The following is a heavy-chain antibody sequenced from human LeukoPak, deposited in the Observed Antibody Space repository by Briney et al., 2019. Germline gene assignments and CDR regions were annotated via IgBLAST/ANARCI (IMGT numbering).Heavy chain of an antibody. CDR3: AKDIWDIVVVPAAILDY. CDR2: ISGSGGST. J-gene: IGHJ4*02. Sequence: PGGSLRLSCAASGFTFSTYSMNWVRQAPGKGLEWVSGISGSGGSTYYADSVKGRFTISRDNSKNTLYLQMNSLRAEDTAVYYCAKDIWDIVVVPAAILDYWGQGTLVTVSS. V-gene: IGHV3-23*01. D-gene: IGHD2-2*01. CDR1: GFTFSTYS.